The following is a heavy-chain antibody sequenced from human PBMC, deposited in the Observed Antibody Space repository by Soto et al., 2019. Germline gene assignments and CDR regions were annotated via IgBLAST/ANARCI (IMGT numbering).Heavy chain of an antibody. Sequence: EVQLLESGGGLVQPGGSLRLSCAASGFTFSIYAMNWVRQAPGKGLEWVSAIANSGGRTYYADSVKGRFTISRDNSKNTLYLQMNSLRADDTAVYYCARDHTKLENLGGYWGQGTLVTVSS. D-gene: IGHD1-1*01. CDR1: GFTFSIYA. J-gene: IGHJ4*02. CDR2: IANSGGRT. V-gene: IGHV3-23*01. CDR3: ARDHTKLENLGGY.